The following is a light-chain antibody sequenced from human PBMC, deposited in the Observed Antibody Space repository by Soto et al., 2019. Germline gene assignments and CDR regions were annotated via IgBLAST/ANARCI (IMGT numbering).Light chain of an antibody. J-gene: IGKJ4*02. CDR3: YQRDNSPPRT. V-gene: IGKV3D-20*02. CDR2: DAA. CDR1: QSGSSNY. Sequence: EIVLTQSPATLSVSPGERATLSCRASQSGSSNYLACYQQKPGQPPTLLIYDAAKTATSVTASFSGSGAWTKVTLTIISRVPDDDVAYHYYQRDNSPPRTFGEGTKVDIK.